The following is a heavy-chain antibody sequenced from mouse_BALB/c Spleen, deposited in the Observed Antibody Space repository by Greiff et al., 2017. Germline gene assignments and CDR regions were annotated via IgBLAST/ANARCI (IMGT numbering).Heavy chain of an antibody. J-gene: IGHJ4*01. CDR1: GFTFSSYT. CDR2: ISSGGGNT. CDR3: ARWGNYGDAMDY. Sequence: DVKLVESGGGLVKPGGSLKLSCAASGFTFSSYTMSWVRQTPEKRLEWVATISSGGGNTYYPDSVKGRFTISRDNAKNNLYLQMSSLRSEDTALYYCARWGNYGDAMDYWGQGTSVTVSS. V-gene: IGHV5-9*03. D-gene: IGHD2-1*01.